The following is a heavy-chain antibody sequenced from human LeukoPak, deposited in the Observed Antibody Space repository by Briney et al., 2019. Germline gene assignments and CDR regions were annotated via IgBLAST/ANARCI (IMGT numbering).Heavy chain of an antibody. CDR3: ARTISPSNYYYYYYYMDV. J-gene: IGHJ6*03. Sequence: ASVKVSCKASGYTFTSYGISWVRQAPGQGLEWMGWISAYNGNTNYAQKLQGRVTMTTDTSTSTAYMELRSLRSDDTAVYYCARTISPSNYYYYYYYMDVWGKGTTVTVPS. D-gene: IGHD4-11*01. V-gene: IGHV1-18*01. CDR2: ISAYNGNT. CDR1: GYTFTSYG.